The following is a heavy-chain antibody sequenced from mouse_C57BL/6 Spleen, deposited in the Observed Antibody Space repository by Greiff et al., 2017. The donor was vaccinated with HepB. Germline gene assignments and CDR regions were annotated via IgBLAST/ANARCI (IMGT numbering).Heavy chain of an antibody. V-gene: IGHV1-22*01. CDR1: GYTFTDYN. CDR3: ARRLTGGWYFDV. D-gene: IGHD4-1*01. CDR2: INPNNGGT. Sequence: VQLQQSGPELVKPGASVKMSCKASGYTFTDYNMHWVKQSHGKSLEWIGYINPNNGGTSYNQKFKGKATLTVNKSSSTAYMELRSLTSEDSAVYYCARRLTGGWYFDVWGTGTTVTVSS. J-gene: IGHJ1*03.